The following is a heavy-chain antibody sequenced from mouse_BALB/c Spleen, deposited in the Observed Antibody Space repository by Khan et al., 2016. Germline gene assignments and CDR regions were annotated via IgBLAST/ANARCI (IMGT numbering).Heavy chain of an antibody. Sequence: QVQLKQSGPELVKPGALVKISCKASGYTFTNYDINWVKQRPGQGLEWIGWIYPGDGSTKYTEKFKGKATLTADKSSSTAYMQLSSLTSENSGVYLCARGGGFLRRFDYWGQGTTLTVSS. V-gene: IGHV1S56*01. D-gene: IGHD1-1*01. CDR3: ARGGGFLRRFDY. CDR2: IYPGDGST. CDR1: GYTFTNYD. J-gene: IGHJ2*01.